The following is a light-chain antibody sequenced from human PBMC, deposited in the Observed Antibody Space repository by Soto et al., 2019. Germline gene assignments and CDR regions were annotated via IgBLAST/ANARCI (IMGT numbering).Light chain of an antibody. V-gene: IGKV1-5*03. Sequence: DIQMTQSPSTLSGSVGDRVTITCRASQTISSWLAWYQQKPGKAPKLLIYKVSTLKSGVPSRFSGIGAGTEFTLTISSLQPDDFATYYCQHYNSYSEAFGQGTKVDIK. CDR3: QHYNSYSEA. J-gene: IGKJ1*01. CDR1: QTISSW. CDR2: KVS.